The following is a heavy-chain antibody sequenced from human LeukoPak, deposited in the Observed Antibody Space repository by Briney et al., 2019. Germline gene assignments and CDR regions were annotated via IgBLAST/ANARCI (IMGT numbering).Heavy chain of an antibody. CDR1: GGSISSYY. CDR2: IYTSGST. D-gene: IGHD3-3*01. V-gene: IGHV4-4*07. CDR3: ARHPGAITIFGVVSPKGYYYMDV. J-gene: IGHJ6*03. Sequence: SETLSLTCTVSGGSISSYYWSWIRQPAGKGLEWIGRIYTSGSTNYNPSLKSRVTMSVDTSKNQFSLKLSSVTAADTAVYYCARHPGAITIFGVVSPKGYYYMDVWGKGTTVTVSS.